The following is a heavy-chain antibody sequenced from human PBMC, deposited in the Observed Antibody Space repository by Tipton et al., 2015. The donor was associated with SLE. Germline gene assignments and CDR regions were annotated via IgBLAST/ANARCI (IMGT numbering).Heavy chain of an antibody. D-gene: IGHD3-10*01. CDR2: IYSGGST. CDR1: GFTVSSNY. Sequence: SLRLSCAASGFTVSSNYMSWVRQAPGKGLEWVSVIYSGGSTYYADSVKGRFTISRDNSKNTLYLQMNTLRAEDTAVYYCAREGGSDYGSGSSDYWGQGTLVTVSS. J-gene: IGHJ4*02. V-gene: IGHV3-53*01. CDR3: AREGGSDYGSGSSDY.